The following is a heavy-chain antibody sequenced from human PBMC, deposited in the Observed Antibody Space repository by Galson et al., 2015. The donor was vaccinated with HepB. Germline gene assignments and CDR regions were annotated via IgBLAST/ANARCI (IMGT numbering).Heavy chain of an antibody. Sequence: PALVKPTQTLTLTCTFSGFSLSTSGVSVGWIRQPPGKALEWLALIYWDDDKRYSPSLRSRLTITKDTSKNQVVLTVTNVDPVDTATYYCAHRTKTNTQFDCWGQGTLVTVSS. J-gene: IGHJ4*02. CDR2: IYWDDDK. CDR1: GFSLSTSGVS. CDR3: AHRTKTNTQFDC. D-gene: IGHD1-7*01. V-gene: IGHV2-5*02.